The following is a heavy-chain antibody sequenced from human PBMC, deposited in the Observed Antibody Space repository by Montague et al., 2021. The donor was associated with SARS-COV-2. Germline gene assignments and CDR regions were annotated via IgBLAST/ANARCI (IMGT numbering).Heavy chain of an antibody. CDR3: ARVPLHFDGFDY. CDR2: VNQSGRTT. V-gene: IGHV4-34*01. D-gene: IGHD3-9*01. J-gene: IGHJ4*02. CDR1: GGSLTNPY. Sequence: SETLSLTCAVYGGSLTNPYWTWVRQPPGNGLEWVGEVNQSGRTTHYNPSLRSRVTISVDRSNNQVSLTLESVTAADTAVYYCARVPLHFDGFDYWGQGSLVTVSS.